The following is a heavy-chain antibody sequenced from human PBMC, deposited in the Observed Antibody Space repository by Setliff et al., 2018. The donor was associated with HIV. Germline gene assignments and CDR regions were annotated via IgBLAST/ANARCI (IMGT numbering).Heavy chain of an antibody. D-gene: IGHD6-6*01. Sequence: GGSLRLSCVASGFTFSNFAMHWVRQAPGKGLEWVSSIRGTGGDTYYSDSVKGRFTISRDNSKNTLYLQMDSLRAEDTAVYYCATRQAPRSCYMDVWGKGTTVTVSS. J-gene: IGHJ6*03. V-gene: IGHV3-23*01. CDR1: GFTFSNFA. CDR3: ATRQAPRSCYMDV. CDR2: IRGTGGDT.